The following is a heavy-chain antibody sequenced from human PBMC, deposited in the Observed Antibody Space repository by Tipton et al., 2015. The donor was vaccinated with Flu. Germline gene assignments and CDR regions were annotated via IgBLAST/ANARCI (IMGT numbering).Heavy chain of an antibody. V-gene: IGHV4-39*01. CDR3: ARKYWGSSWYYHYMDV. J-gene: IGHJ6*03. D-gene: IGHD6-13*01. CDR1: SGSIRSTNYF. Sequence: TLSLTCTVSSGSIRSTNYFCAWIRQPPGKRLELIGSIYPSGTTYYNPSLKSRVTISVDTSKSQFSLKLRSVTAADTAVYYCARKYWGSSWYYHYMDVWGKGATVTVSS. CDR2: IYPSGTT.